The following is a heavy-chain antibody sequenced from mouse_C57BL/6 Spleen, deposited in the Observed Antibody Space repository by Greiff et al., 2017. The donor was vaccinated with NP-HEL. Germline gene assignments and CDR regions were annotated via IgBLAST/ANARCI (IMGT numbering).Heavy chain of an antibody. CDR2: IYPGSGST. Sequence: QVQLKESGAELVKPGASVKMSCKASGYTFTSYWITWVKQRPGQGLEWIGDIYPGSGSTNYNEKFKSKATLTVDTSSSTAYMQLSSLTSEDSAVYYCAGVITTVVATGAMDYWGQGTSVTVSS. V-gene: IGHV1-55*01. CDR3: AGVITTVVATGAMDY. D-gene: IGHD1-1*01. CDR1: GYTFTSYW. J-gene: IGHJ4*01.